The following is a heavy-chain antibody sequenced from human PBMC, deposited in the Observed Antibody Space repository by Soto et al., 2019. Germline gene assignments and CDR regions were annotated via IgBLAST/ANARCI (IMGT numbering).Heavy chain of an antibody. CDR1: GDSLTNYY. CDR3: ASHGFGPLHGLVDV. V-gene: IGHV4-59*08. Sequence: QVQLQESGPGLVKPSETLSLTCTVSGDSLTNYYCSWFRQPPGKGLEWIGYIMYSGYSAYNLSLKRRVTMSMSTSKTQFSLMLESVTATDTAVYYCASHGFGPLHGLVDVWGQGTTVIVSS. CDR2: IMYSGYS. D-gene: IGHD3-10*01. J-gene: IGHJ6*02.